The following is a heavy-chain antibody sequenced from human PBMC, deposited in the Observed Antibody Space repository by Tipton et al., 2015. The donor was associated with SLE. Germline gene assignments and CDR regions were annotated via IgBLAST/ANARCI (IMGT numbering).Heavy chain of an antibody. CDR1: GDSITNYY. Sequence: VKPSETLSLTCTVSGDSITNYYWSWIRQPAGKGLEWIGCIDTSGATIYNPSLKSRVTMSKDTSKNQFSLKLSSVTAADSALYFCARGGYSAGPFDPWGQGILVTVSS. V-gene: IGHV4-4*07. J-gene: IGHJ5*02. D-gene: IGHD4/OR15-4a*01. CDR2: IDTSGAT. CDR3: ARGGYSAGPFDP.